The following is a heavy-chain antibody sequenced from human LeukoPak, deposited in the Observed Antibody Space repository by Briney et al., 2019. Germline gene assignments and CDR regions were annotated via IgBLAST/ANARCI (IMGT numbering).Heavy chain of an antibody. CDR3: ARDSGIVGAIGLGS. Sequence: GGSLRLSCAASGFTFSSYSMNWVRQAPGKGLEWVSSISSSSSYIYYADSVKGRFTISRDNAKNSLYLQMNSLRAEDTAVYYCARDSGIVGAIGLGSWGQGTLVTVSS. CDR1: GFTFSSYS. J-gene: IGHJ4*02. V-gene: IGHV3-21*01. D-gene: IGHD1-26*01. CDR2: ISSSSSYI.